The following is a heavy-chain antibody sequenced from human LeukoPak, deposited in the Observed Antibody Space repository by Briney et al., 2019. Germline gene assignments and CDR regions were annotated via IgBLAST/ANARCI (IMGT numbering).Heavy chain of an antibody. D-gene: IGHD6-19*01. Sequence: PGGSLRLSCAASGFTFSSYGMHWVCQAPGKGLGWVAVIWYDGSSKYYTDSVNGRFTISRDNSKNTLYLQMNSLRVEDTAVYYCARDLSRGWYGPLNWGQGTLVTVSS. V-gene: IGHV3-33*01. CDR1: GFTFSSYG. J-gene: IGHJ4*02. CDR3: ARDLSRGWYGPLN. CDR2: IWYDGSSK.